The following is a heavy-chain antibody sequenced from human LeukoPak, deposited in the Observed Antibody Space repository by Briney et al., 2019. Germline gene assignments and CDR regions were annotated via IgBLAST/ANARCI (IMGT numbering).Heavy chain of an antibody. Sequence: GGSLRLSCAASEFTFSSYSMNWVRQAPGKGLEWVSTITTSDGNTYYADSVKGRFTVSRDNSKNTLFLQMNSLRAEDTAVYYCAKDGGLWVSAHWGDSWGRGTLVTVSS. CDR1: EFTFSSYS. CDR2: ITTSDGNT. D-gene: IGHD7-27*01. J-gene: IGHJ4*02. V-gene: IGHV3-23*01. CDR3: AKDGGLWVSAHWGDS.